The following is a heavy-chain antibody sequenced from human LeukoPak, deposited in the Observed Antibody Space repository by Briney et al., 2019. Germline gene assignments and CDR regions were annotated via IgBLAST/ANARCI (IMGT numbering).Heavy chain of an antibody. Sequence: AGGSLRLSCAASGFTFSSYGMHWVRQAPGKGLEWVAVIWYDGSNKYYADSVKGRFTISRDNSKNTLYLQMNSLRAEDTAVYYCARGFDSSGYYPHADYFDHWGQGTLVTVSS. CDR1: GFTFSSYG. CDR3: ARGFDSSGYYPHADYFDH. D-gene: IGHD3-22*01. J-gene: IGHJ4*02. CDR2: IWYDGSNK. V-gene: IGHV3-33*01.